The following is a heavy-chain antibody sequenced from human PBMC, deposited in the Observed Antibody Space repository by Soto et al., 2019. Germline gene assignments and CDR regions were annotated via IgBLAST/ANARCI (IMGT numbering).Heavy chain of an antibody. J-gene: IGHJ4*02. CDR1: GFPFSSYV. D-gene: IGHD4-4*01. CDR2: ISGGGSNT. V-gene: IGHV3-23*01. CDR3: AKDSNKYSSSLRGRYFDY. Sequence: EVQLLESGGGLVQRGGSLRLSCAASGFPFSSYVMSWVRQAPGKGLEWVSGISGGGSNTFYADYVKGRFTIARDNSKNTLLLQMNSLGAEDTAVYYCAKDSNKYSSSLRGRYFDYWGQGIGVTVSS.